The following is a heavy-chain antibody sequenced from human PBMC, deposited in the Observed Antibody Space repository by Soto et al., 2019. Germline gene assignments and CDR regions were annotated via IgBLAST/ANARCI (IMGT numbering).Heavy chain of an antibody. Sequence: GESLKISCQCSGYTFPNFWIGWVRQLPGKGLEWMGIIYPGDHQTRYSPSFHGKVTISADKSINTAYLQWNSLEASDTAFYFCARSPRSSPYFDPWGQGTLVTVSS. CDR3: ARSPRSSPYFDP. CDR2: IYPGDHQT. CDR1: GYTFPNFW. J-gene: IGHJ4*02. D-gene: IGHD6-13*01. V-gene: IGHV5-51*01.